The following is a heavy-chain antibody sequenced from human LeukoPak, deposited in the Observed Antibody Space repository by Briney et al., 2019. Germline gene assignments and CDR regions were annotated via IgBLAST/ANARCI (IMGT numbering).Heavy chain of an antibody. V-gene: IGHV3-64D*06. CDR3: ARQSGYIDY. CDR1: GFTFSSHA. Sequence: PGGSLRLSCSASGFTFSSHAMHWVRQAPGKGLEYVSVISSNGIYTYYADSVRGRFTVSRDNSKNTLYLHISSVRGGDTAVYYCARQSGYIDYWGQGILVTVSS. J-gene: IGHJ4*02. D-gene: IGHD1-26*01. CDR2: ISSNGIYT.